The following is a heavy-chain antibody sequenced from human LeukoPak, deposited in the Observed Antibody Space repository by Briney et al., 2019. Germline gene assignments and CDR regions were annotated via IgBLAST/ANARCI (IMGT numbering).Heavy chain of an antibody. Sequence: GGSLRLSCAASGFIFSTYSMNWVRQAPGKGLEWVSYISSSGSTIYYADSVKGRFTISRDNAKNSLYLQMNSLRAEDTAVYYCAELGITMIGGVWGKGTTVTISS. V-gene: IGHV3-48*04. J-gene: IGHJ6*04. CDR2: ISSSGSTI. CDR1: GFIFSTYS. D-gene: IGHD3-10*02. CDR3: AELGITMIGGV.